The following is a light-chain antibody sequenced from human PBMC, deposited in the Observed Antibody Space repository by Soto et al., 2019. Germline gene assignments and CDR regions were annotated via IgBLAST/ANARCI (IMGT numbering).Light chain of an antibody. CDR1: SSDIVDTY. J-gene: IGLJ2*01. CDR3: SSYTSTSTL. V-gene: IGLV2-14*03. Sequence: QSALTQPASVSGSPGQSITISCTGTSSDIVDTYVSWYQHHPGKAPKIMIYDVSDRPSGVSNRFSGSMSGNTASLTISGLKAEDEGDYYCSSYTSTSTLFGGGTKVTVL. CDR2: DVS.